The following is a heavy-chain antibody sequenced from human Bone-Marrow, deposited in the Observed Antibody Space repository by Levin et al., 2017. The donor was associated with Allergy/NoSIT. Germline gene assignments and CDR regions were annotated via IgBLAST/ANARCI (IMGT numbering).Heavy chain of an antibody. CDR2: MNPKSGNT. CDR3: ARSPAGASYSYYSGMDV. J-gene: IGHJ6*02. CDR1: GYTFRDYD. V-gene: IGHV1-8*01. D-gene: IGHD2-21*01. Sequence: ASVKVSCKASGYTFRDYDINWVRQAPGQGLEWMGWMNPKSGNTGYARKFQGRVTMTRDTSLSTAYMNLSSLRSDDTAVYYCARSPAGASYSYYSGMDVWGQGTTVTVSS.